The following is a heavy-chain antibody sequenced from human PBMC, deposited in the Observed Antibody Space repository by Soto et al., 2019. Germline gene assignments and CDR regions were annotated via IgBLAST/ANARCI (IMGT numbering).Heavy chain of an antibody. CDR1: GYTFTNYD. Sequence: QVQLVQSGAEVKKPGASVKVSCKTSGYTFTNYDIAWLRQATGQGLEWMGWISVYSGHTNYAQNLRGRIIITTDTYTSTAYMDLMSLTTADTAVYFCARGDAVVVPARFDPWGQGTLVTVSS. V-gene: IGHV1-18*01. CDR2: ISVYSGHT. D-gene: IGHD2-21*01. J-gene: IGHJ5*02. CDR3: ARGDAVVVPARFDP.